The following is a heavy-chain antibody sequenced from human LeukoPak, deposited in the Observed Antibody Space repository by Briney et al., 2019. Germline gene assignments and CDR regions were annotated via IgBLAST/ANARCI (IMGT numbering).Heavy chain of an antibody. CDR1: GGSIITTNW. CDR3: TRESGAFSPFGF. V-gene: IGHV4-4*02. D-gene: IGHD1-26*01. Sequence: PSETLSLTCGVSGGSIITTNWWSWVRQPPGKGLEWIGEVHLNGATNYNPSLESRVSMSIDKSKNQLSLKLSSVTAADTATYYCTRESGAFSPFGFRGQGTLVTVSS. J-gene: IGHJ4*02. CDR2: VHLNGAT.